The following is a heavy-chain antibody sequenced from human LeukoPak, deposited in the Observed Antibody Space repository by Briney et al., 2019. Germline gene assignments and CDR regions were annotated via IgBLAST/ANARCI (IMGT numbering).Heavy chain of an antibody. V-gene: IGHV1-46*01. CDR3: ASGGVDTAMVLSY. D-gene: IGHD5-18*01. CDR2: NNPSGGST. Sequence: ASVKVFCKASGYTFTSYYMHWVRQAPGQGLEWMGINNPSGGSTSYAQKFQGRVTMTRDTSTSTVYMELSSLRSEDTAVYYCASGGVDTAMVLSYWGQGTLVTVSS. J-gene: IGHJ4*02. CDR1: GYTFTSYY.